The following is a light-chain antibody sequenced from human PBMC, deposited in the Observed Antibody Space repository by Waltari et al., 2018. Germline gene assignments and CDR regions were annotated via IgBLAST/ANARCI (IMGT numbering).Light chain of an antibody. J-gene: IGLJ2*01. CDR3: QSGDQSGNNV. CDR2: RDS. Sequence: SYKLTQAPSVSVSPGQTARITCTGDVLPKYYDQWYQQKADQAPVMIIFRDSERPPEIPGRFSASSSGTTVTLTISGVQPEDDADYYCQSGDQSGNNVFGGGTKLTVL. CDR1: VLPKYY. V-gene: IGLV3-25*03.